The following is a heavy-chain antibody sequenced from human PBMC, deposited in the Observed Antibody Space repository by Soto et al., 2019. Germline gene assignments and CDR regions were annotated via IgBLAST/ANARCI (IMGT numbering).Heavy chain of an antibody. CDR1: RFNFSNYA. J-gene: IGHJ3*01. CDR3: AREDDGFDV. V-gene: IGHV3-48*01. CDR2: ISRGGDSI. Sequence: PGGSLRLSCAASRFNFSNYAMNWVRQAPGKGLDCISYISRGGDSIYSADSVKGRFTVSRDNAKNSLSVEINSLRAEDPAVYYWAREDDGFDVWGQGTMVAVSS.